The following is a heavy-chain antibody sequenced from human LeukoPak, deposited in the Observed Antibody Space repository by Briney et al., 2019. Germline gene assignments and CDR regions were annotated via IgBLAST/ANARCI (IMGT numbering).Heavy chain of an antibody. J-gene: IGHJ4*02. D-gene: IGHD3-22*01. CDR2: ISSSSSYI. Sequence: GGSLRLSCAASGFTFSSYSMNWVRQAPGKGLEWVSSISSSSSYINYADSVKGRFTSSRDNAKNSLYLHMNGLRDDDTAVYHCASGLNSGYLFDFWGQGTLVTVSS. V-gene: IGHV3-21*01. CDR3: ASGLNSGYLFDF. CDR1: GFTFSSYS.